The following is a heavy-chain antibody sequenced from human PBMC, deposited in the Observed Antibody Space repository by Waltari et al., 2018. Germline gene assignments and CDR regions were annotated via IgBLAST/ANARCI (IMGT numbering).Heavy chain of an antibody. J-gene: IGHJ4*02. CDR1: GFTFSSYG. CDR2: IWYDGINQ. V-gene: IGHV3-33*01. CDR3: ARCCETQSDITMVRGGGGFDY. D-gene: IGHD3-10*01. Sequence: QVQLVESGGGVVQPGRSLRLSCAASGFTFSSYGMHWVRQAPGKGLEWVAVIWYDGINQYYADSVKGRFTISRDNSKNTLYLQMNSLRAEDTAVYYCARCCETQSDITMVRGGGGFDYWGQGTLVTVSS.